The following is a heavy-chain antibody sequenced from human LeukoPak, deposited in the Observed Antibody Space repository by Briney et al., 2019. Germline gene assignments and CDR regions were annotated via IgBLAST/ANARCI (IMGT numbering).Heavy chain of an antibody. CDR2: ISYDGSNK. CDR1: GFTFSNYG. CDR3: ARGAFDSSGSSDY. Sequence: TGGSLRLSCAVSGFTFSNYGMHWVRQAPGKGLEWVAVISYDGSNKYYADSVKGRFTISRDNSKNTLYLQMNSLRAEDTAVYYCARGAFDSSGSSDYWGQGTLVTVSS. D-gene: IGHD3-22*01. V-gene: IGHV3-30*03. J-gene: IGHJ4*02.